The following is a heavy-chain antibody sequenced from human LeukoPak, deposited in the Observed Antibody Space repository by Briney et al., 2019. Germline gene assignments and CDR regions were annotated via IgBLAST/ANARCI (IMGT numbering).Heavy chain of an antibody. D-gene: IGHD3-22*01. Sequence: SETLSLTCTVSGGSISSYYWSWIRQPPGKGLEWIGYIYYSGSTNYNPSLKSRVTISVDTSKNQSSLKLSSVTAADTAVYYCARLDSSGYYFHDYWGQGTLVTVSS. J-gene: IGHJ4*02. V-gene: IGHV4-59*08. CDR1: GGSISSYY. CDR3: ARLDSSGYYFHDY. CDR2: IYYSGST.